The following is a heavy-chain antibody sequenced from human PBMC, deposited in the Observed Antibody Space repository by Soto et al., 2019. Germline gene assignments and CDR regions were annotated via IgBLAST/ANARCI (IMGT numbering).Heavy chain of an antibody. Sequence: GGSLRLSCAASGFTFSSYAMSWVRQASGKGLEWVSTISGSDGSTYYADSVKGRFTISRDNSKNTLYLQMNSLRAEDTAVYYCAKDIAAALFGYYYYYMDVWGKGTTVTVSS. D-gene: IGHD6-13*01. J-gene: IGHJ6*03. CDR3: AKDIAAALFGYYYYYMDV. V-gene: IGHV3-23*01. CDR1: GFTFSSYA. CDR2: ISGSDGST.